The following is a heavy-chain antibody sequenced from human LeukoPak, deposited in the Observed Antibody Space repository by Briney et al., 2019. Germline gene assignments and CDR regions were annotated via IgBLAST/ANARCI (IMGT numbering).Heavy chain of an antibody. CDR2: INPNSGGT. CDR3: ARGWFPRRKPLENWFDP. J-gene: IGHJ5*02. V-gene: IGHV1-2*02. D-gene: IGHD2-15*01. Sequence: GASVKVSCKASGYTFTSYDINWVRQATGQGLEWMGWINPNSGGTNYAQKFQGRVTMTRDTSISTAYMELSRLRSDDTAVYYCARGWFPRRKPLENWFDPWGQGTLVTVSS. CDR1: GYTFTSYD.